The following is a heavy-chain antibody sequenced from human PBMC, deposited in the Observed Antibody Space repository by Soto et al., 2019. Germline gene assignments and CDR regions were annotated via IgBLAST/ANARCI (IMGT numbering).Heavy chain of an antibody. CDR3: ARGLKGHFKYYMDY. Sequence: GGSLRLSCAASGFTFSSYDMHWVRQATGKGLEWVSAIGTAGDTYYPGSVKGRFTISRENAKNSLYLQMNSLRAGDTAVYYCARGLKGHFKYYMDYWGQGTLVTVSS. V-gene: IGHV3-13*01. J-gene: IGHJ4*02. D-gene: IGHD3-16*01. CDR1: GFTFSSYD. CDR2: IGTAGDT.